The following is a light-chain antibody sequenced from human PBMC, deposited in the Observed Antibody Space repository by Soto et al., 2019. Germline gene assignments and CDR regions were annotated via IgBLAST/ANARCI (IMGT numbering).Light chain of an antibody. CDR3: SSYTSSNTFV. J-gene: IGLJ1*01. V-gene: IGLV2-14*01. CDR1: STDVGGYNY. CDR2: EVS. Sequence: QSALTQPASVSGSPGQSITISCAGTSTDVGGYNYVSWYQQHPGKAPKLMISEVSNRPSGDSNRFSGSKSGNTASLTISGLQAEDEGDYYCSSYTSSNTFVFGSGTKLTVL.